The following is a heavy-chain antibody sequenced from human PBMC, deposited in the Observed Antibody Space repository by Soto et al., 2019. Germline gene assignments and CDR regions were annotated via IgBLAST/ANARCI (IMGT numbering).Heavy chain of an antibody. J-gene: IGHJ4*02. Sequence: QVQLQQWGAGLLKPSETLSLTCAVSGESFSGYYWSWIRQPPGKGLEWIGQIFLGGGTNYSPSLKRRVTISVYTSKNHCSLELSAVTAADTAVYYCARPHYDSQAFYSFFDDWGQGTLVTVSS. V-gene: IGHV4-34*12. CDR1: GESFSGYY. CDR3: ARPHYDSQAFYSFFDD. D-gene: IGHD3-22*01. CDR2: IFLGGGT.